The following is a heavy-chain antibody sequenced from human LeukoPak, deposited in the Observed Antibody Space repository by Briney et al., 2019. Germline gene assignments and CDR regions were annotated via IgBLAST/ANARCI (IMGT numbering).Heavy chain of an antibody. D-gene: IGHD3-10*01. V-gene: IGHV4-34*01. CDR3: ARHPGVITAFDY. Sequence: PSETLSLTCAVYGESFSSYYWSWIRQPPGKGLEWIGEINHSGNTNYNPSLKSRVTISVDASNYKISLKLSSVTAADTAVYYCARHPGVITAFDYWGQGSLVTVSS. CDR2: INHSGNT. CDR1: GESFSSYY. J-gene: IGHJ4*02.